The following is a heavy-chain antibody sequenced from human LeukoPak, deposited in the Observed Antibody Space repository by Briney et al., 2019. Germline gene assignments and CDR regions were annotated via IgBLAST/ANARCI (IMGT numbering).Heavy chain of an antibody. CDR1: GDSISSPNW. CDR2: IYYSGNT. D-gene: IGHD3/OR15-3a*01. V-gene: IGHV4-4*02. J-gene: IGHJ4*02. Sequence: PSETLSLTCAVSGDSISSPNWWSWVRQPPGKGLEWIGEIYYSGNTYYNASLKSQVSISIDTSKNQFSLKLTSVTAADTAVYYCARQTGSGLFILPGGQGTLVTVSS. CDR3: ARQTGSGLFILP.